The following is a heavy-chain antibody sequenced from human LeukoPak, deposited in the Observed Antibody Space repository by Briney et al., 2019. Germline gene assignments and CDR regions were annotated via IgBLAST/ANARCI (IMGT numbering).Heavy chain of an antibody. V-gene: IGHV3-23*01. CDR1: GFTFSSYA. CDR3: AKDSTQTPGPQFWHY. J-gene: IGHJ4*02. Sequence: PGGSLRLSCAASGFTFSSYAMSWVRQAPGKGLEWVSAISGSGGSTYYADSVKGRFTISRDNSKNTLYLQMNSLRAEDTAIYYCAKDSTQTPGPQFWHYWGQGTLVTVSS. D-gene: IGHD3-3*01. CDR2: ISGSGGST.